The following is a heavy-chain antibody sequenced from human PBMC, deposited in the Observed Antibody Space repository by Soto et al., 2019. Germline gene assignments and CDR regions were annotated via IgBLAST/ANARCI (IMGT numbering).Heavy chain of an antibody. D-gene: IGHD5-12*01. V-gene: IGHV3-53*01. J-gene: IGHJ5*02. CDR3: ARVRGYSGYEFDP. Sequence: EVQLVESGGGLIQPGGSLRLSCAASGFTVSSNYMSWVRQAPGKGLEWVSVIYSGGITYYADSVKGRFTISRDNSKNTVYLQMNSLRAEDTAVYYCARVRGYSGYEFDPWGQGTLVTVSS. CDR2: IYSGGIT. CDR1: GFTVSSNY.